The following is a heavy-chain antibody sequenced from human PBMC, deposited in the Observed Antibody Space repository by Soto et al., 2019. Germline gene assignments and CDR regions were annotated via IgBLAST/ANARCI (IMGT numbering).Heavy chain of an antibody. J-gene: IGHJ6*02. V-gene: IGHV5-51*01. Sequence: PGESLKISCKGSGYTFTDYWIGWVRQLPGKGLEWMGIIYPGDSDTRYSPSFQGHVTITVDKSTSTAYLQWNTLKASDTAMYYCAIPISNFQSYYYAMDVWGQGTTVTVS. CDR1: GYTFTDYW. CDR3: AIPISNFQSYYYAMDV. CDR2: IYPGDSDT. D-gene: IGHD4-4*01.